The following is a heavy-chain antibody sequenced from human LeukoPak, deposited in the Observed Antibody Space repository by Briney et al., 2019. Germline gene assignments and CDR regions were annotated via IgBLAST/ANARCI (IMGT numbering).Heavy chain of an antibody. CDR2: ISGSGGST. CDR1: GFTFTSYA. V-gene: IGHV3-23*01. J-gene: IGHJ4*02. D-gene: IGHD3-22*01. Sequence: GGSLRLSCAASGFTFTSYAMSWVRQAPGKGLEWVSAISGSGGSTYYADSVKGRFTISTDNSKSTLYLQMNSVRAESAAVYHCAKSKGPYGRYYCSSLDCWGQGTQVTVSS. CDR3: AKSKGPYGRYYCSSLDC.